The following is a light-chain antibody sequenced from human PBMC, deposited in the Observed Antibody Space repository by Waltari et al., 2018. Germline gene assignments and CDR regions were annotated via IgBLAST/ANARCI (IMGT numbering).Light chain of an antibody. V-gene: IGKV2-28*01. CDR2: MGS. CDR3: MQQLQTPRS. J-gene: IGKJ3*01. CDR1: QSLLHSNGKNY. Sequence: DIVMTQSPLSLPVTPGESASFPCRSSQSLLHSNGKNYLDWYLQKPGQSPQLLICMGSNRASGVPDRFSGSGSGTDFTLEISRVEPEDVGIYYCMQQLQTPRSFGPGTKVEIK.